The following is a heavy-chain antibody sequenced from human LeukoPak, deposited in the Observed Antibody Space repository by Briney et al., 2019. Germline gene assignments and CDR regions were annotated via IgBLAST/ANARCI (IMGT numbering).Heavy chain of an antibody. J-gene: IGHJ4*02. V-gene: IGHV4-34*01. D-gene: IGHD3-10*01. CDR3: ARTHTMVRGVIIMDY. Sequence: ASETLSLTCAVYGGSFSGYYWTWIRQPPGKGLEWIGEINHSGSTNYNPSLKSRVTISVDTSKNQFSLKLSSVTVADTAVYYCARTHTMVRGVIIMDYWGQGTLVTVSS. CDR2: INHSGST. CDR1: GGSFSGYY.